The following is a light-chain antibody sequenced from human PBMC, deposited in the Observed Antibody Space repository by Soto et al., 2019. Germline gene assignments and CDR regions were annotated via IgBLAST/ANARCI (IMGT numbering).Light chain of an antibody. J-gene: IGKJ1*01. V-gene: IGKV3-20*01. CDR2: AAS. CDR3: HQYGNSPWT. Sequence: GLTQSPDTLSPSPGDGATLSCRASQSSFASYLAWFQQKPGQAHRLLIYAASTMATGIPERFSGSRSGTDFTLTISRLEPEDAAVYYCHQYGNSPWTLGEGTKVEI. CDR1: QSSFASY.